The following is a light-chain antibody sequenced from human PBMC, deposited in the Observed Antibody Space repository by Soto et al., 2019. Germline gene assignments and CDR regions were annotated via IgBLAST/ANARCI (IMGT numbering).Light chain of an antibody. CDR3: QQSYDTASIT. J-gene: IGKJ5*01. V-gene: IGKV1-39*01. CDR1: QNINNY. CDR2: AAS. Sequence: MQMTQSPSSLPASVGHTVIITCRASQNINNYLNWYQQKEGQAPALLIYAASNLQSGVPPRFSGSGSGTDFTLTIGSLQPEDFATYYCQQSYDTASITFGQGTRLEIK.